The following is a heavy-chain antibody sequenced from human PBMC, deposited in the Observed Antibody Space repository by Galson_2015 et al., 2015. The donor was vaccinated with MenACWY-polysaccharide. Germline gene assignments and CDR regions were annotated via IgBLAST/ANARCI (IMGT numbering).Heavy chain of an antibody. J-gene: IGHJ2*01. Sequence: QSGAEVKKPGESLKISCTGSGDTFTSSRIGWVRQMPGKGLEWMGIIYPGDSETIYSPSFQGQVTISADKSITTAYLQWSSLKTSDTAMFYCARRGNDYDSNLGRGWYFDLWGRGTLVTVST. V-gene: IGHV5-51*03. CDR3: ARRGNDYDSNLGRGWYFDL. D-gene: IGHD3-22*01. CDR2: IYPGDSET. CDR1: GDTFTSSR.